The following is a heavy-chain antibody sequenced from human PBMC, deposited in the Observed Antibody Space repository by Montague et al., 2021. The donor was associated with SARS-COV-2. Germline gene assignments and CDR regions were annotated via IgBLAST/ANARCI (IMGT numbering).Heavy chain of an antibody. CDR3: TTDYRSIVGDGLDI. V-gene: IGHV3-48*03. Sequence: SLRLSCAASGFTFSNYDMNWVRQAPGKGPEWISYISTSAYTTSYAGSVKGRFTISRDNGKNSPYLQMNSLRVEGTAVYYCTTDYRSIVGDGLDIWGQGTKVTVSS. J-gene: IGHJ3*02. D-gene: IGHD3-16*02. CDR1: GFTFSNYD. CDR2: ISTSAYTT.